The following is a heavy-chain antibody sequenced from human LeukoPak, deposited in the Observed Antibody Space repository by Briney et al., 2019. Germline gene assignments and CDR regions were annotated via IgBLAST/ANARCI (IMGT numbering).Heavy chain of an antibody. CDR2: IYSGGST. D-gene: IGHD6-13*01. Sequence: GSLLLSCAASGFTVSSNYMSWVRQAPGKGLEWVSVIYSGGSTYYADSVKGRFTISRDNSKNTLYLQMNSLRAEDTAVYYCARDSLAAAGAFDYWGQGTLVTVSS. CDR1: GFTVSSNY. J-gene: IGHJ4*02. CDR3: ARDSLAAAGAFDY. V-gene: IGHV3-53*01.